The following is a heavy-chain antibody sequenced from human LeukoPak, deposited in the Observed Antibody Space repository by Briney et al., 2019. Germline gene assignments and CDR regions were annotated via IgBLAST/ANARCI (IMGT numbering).Heavy chain of an antibody. V-gene: IGHV3-48*04. D-gene: IGHD3-22*01. CDR1: GFTFSSYS. Sequence: GGSLRLSCAASGFTFSSYSMNWVRQAPGKGLEWVSYISSSSSTIYYADSVKGRFTISRDNAKNSLYLQMNSLRAEDTAVYYCARDFPYYYDTSGYYSDSWGQGTLVTVSS. CDR2: ISSSSSTI. CDR3: ARDFPYYYDTSGYYSDS. J-gene: IGHJ5*01.